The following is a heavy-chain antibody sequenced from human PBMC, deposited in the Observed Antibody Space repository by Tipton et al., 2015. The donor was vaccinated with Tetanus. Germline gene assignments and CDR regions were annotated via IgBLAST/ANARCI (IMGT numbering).Heavy chain of an antibody. CDR3: AGDVRGGYYYDSSGSGFDY. Sequence: QLVQSGAEVKRPGASVKVSCKASGYTFTSYGISWVRQAPGQGLEWMGWISAYNGNTNYAQKLQGRVTMTTDTSTSTAYMELRSLRSDDTAVYCCAGDVRGGYYYDSSGSGFDYWGQGTLVTVSS. D-gene: IGHD3-22*01. CDR1: GYTFTSYG. CDR2: ISAYNGNT. J-gene: IGHJ4*02. V-gene: IGHV1-18*01.